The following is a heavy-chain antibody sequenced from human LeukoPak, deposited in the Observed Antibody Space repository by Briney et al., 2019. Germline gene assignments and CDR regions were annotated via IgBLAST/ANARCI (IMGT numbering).Heavy chain of an antibody. Sequence: GGSLRLSCAASGFTVSSNYMSWVRQAPGKGLEWVSVIYSGGSTYYAASVKGRFTITRDNSKNTLYLQMNSLRAEDTAVYYCARSSRLDAFDIWGQGTMVTVSS. CDR1: GFTVSSNY. D-gene: IGHD6-6*01. J-gene: IGHJ3*02. CDR3: ARSSRLDAFDI. V-gene: IGHV3-53*01. CDR2: IYSGGST.